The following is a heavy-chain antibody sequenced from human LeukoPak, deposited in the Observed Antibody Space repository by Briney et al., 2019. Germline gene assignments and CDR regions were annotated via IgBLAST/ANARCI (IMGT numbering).Heavy chain of an antibody. D-gene: IGHD1-26*01. J-gene: IGHJ3*02. CDR3: ARDPSYRGTDAFDI. Sequence: GGSLRLSCAASGFTFSDYYMSWIRQAPGKGLEWVSYISSSGSTIYYADSVKGRFTISRDNAKNSLYLQMSSLRAEDTAMYYCARDPSYRGTDAFDIWGQGTMVTVSS. V-gene: IGHV3-11*04. CDR1: GFTFSDYY. CDR2: ISSSGSTI.